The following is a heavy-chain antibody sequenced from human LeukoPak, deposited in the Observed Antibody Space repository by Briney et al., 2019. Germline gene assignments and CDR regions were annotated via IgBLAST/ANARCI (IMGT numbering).Heavy chain of an antibody. V-gene: IGHV3-74*01. CDR3: VSFYETY. D-gene: IGHD2/OR15-2a*01. CDR1: CNYS. CDR2: ITSDGSWT. Sequence: PGRSLGLSCAAACNYSMHWVGRAPGKGLVWVSHITSDGSWTSYADSVKSRFTISKDNAKNTVYLQMNSLGAEDTAVYYCVSFYETYWGRGTLVTVSS. J-gene: IGHJ4*02.